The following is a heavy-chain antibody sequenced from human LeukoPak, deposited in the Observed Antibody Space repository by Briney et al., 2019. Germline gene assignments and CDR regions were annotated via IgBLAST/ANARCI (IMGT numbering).Heavy chain of an antibody. Sequence: ASVKVSCKVSGYTLTELSMHWVRQAPGKGLEWMGGFDPEDGETIYAQKFQGRVTVTEDTSTDTAYMELSSLRSEDTAVYYCATNYDILTGSLYWGQGTLVTVSS. CDR3: ATNYDILTGSLY. V-gene: IGHV1-24*01. CDR1: GYTLTELS. CDR2: FDPEDGET. J-gene: IGHJ4*02. D-gene: IGHD3-9*01.